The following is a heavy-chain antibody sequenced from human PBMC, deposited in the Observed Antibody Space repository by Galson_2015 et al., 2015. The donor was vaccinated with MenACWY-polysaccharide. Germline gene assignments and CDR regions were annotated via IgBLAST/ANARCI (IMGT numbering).Heavy chain of an antibody. Sequence: SLRLSCAASGFAVGSNYISWVRQAPGKGLEWVSVIYRSGSTYYADSVRGRFTISRDNSKNVVYLQMNSLRAEDTAVYYCARDPDYYGSGYGMDVWGQGTTVTVSS. D-gene: IGHD3-10*01. J-gene: IGHJ6*02. CDR2: IYRSGST. CDR1: GFAVGSNY. V-gene: IGHV3-53*01. CDR3: ARDPDYYGSGYGMDV.